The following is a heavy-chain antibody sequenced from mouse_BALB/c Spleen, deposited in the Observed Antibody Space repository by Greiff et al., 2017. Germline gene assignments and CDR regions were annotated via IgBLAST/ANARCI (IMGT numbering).Heavy chain of an antibody. Sequence: EVMLVESGGGLVKPGGSLKLSCAASGFTFSSYAMSWVRQSPEKRLEWVAEISSGGSYTYYPDTVTGRFTISRDNAKNTLYLEMSSLRSEDTAMYYCARDHYYGSSYRYYAMDYWGQGTSVTVSS. D-gene: IGHD1-1*01. CDR3: ARDHYYGSSYRYYAMDY. J-gene: IGHJ4*01. CDR1: GFTFSSYA. CDR2: ISSGGSYT. V-gene: IGHV5-9-4*01.